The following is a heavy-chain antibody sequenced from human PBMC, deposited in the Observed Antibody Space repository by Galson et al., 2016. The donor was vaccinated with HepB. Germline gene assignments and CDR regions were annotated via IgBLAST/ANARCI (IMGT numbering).Heavy chain of an antibody. D-gene: IGHD6-6*01. CDR2: IGTAGDT. J-gene: IGHJ2*01. CDR1: GFTFSSYD. Sequence: SLRLSCAASGFTFSSYDMHWVRQATGKGLEWVSTIGTAGDTYYPGSVKGRFTLSRENAKNSLYLQMNSLRAGDTAVYYWVRGAARPGDWYSDLWGRGTLVTVSS. V-gene: IGHV3-13*01. CDR3: VRGAARPGDWYSDL.